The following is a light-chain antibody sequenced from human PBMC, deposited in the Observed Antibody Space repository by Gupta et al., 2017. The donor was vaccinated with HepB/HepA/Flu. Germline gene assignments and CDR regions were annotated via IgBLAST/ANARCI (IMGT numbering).Light chain of an antibody. CDR2: AAS. CDR1: QKISTY. Sequence: DIQMTQSPSSLSASEGDRVTITCRASQKISTYLNWYQQKPGKAPKLLIYAASRVQSGVPSRFSGSGYGTDFTLTISSRQSEDFATYYCQQTDSSPNTFGQGTKVEIK. V-gene: IGKV1-39*01. J-gene: IGKJ1*01. CDR3: QQTDSSPNT.